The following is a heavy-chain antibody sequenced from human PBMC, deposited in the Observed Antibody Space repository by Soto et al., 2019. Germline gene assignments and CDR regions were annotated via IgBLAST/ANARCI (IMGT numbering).Heavy chain of an antibody. J-gene: IGHJ5*02. CDR3: AGGSGWISDT. V-gene: IGHV3-7*05. CDR2: IKDDGGDE. Sequence: EVQLVESGGGLVQPGGSLRLSCAASGFTFSPYWMSWVRQAPGKGLEWVAIIKDDGGDEHYLEAVRGRFTISRDNAKKSLYLAMDSLRVEHTAVYYCAGGSGWISDTWGQGTLVTVSS. CDR1: GFTFSPYW. D-gene: IGHD6-19*01.